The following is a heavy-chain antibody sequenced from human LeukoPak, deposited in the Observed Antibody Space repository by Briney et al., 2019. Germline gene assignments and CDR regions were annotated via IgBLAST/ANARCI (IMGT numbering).Heavy chain of an antibody. CDR2: ISWRSGST. Sequence: GGSLRLSCAASGFTFDDYAMHWVRQVPGKGLEWVSGISWRSGSTVYVDSVKGRFTISRDNAKKALYLQMSSLRPEDTALYYCAKDRDYGGDADPAVFDLWGQGTMVTVSS. CDR3: AKDRDYGGDADPAVFDL. CDR1: GFTFDDYA. J-gene: IGHJ3*01. V-gene: IGHV3-9*01. D-gene: IGHD4-23*01.